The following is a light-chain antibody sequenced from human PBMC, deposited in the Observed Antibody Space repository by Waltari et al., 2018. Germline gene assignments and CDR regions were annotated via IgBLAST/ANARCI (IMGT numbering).Light chain of an antibody. CDR1: QSISKY. Sequence: EIMLTQSPGTLSLSPGERATLSCRAIQSISKYLAWYQQKPGQAPRLLIYDASVRATGIPDRCSGSGAGTDFSLTISRLEPEDFAVYYCQKYGTLPATFGQGTKVEIK. CDR2: DAS. V-gene: IGKV3-20*01. CDR3: QKYGTLPAT. J-gene: IGKJ1*01.